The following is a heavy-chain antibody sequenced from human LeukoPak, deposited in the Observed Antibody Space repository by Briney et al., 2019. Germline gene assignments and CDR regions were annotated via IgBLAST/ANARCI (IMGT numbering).Heavy chain of an antibody. CDR2: IYTSGST. V-gene: IGHV4-4*07. D-gene: IGHD6-6*01. Sequence: PSETLSLTCTVSGGSISSYYWSWIRQPAGKGLEWIGRIYTSGSTNYNPSLKSRVTMSVDTSKNQFSLKLSSVTAADTAVYHCARGFEYSGSSGWFDPWGQGTLVTVSS. CDR1: GGSISSYY. CDR3: ARGFEYSGSSGWFDP. J-gene: IGHJ5*02.